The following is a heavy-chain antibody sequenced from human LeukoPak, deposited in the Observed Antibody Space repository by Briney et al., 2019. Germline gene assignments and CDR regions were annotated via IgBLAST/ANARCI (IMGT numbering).Heavy chain of an antibody. D-gene: IGHD1-1*01. Sequence: SETLSLTCTVSGGSISSYYWSWIRQPPGKGLEWIGYIYYSGSTNYNPSLKSRVTISVDTSKNQFSLKLSSVTAADTAVYYCARELEEAFDIWGQGIMVTVSS. CDR2: IYYSGST. CDR1: GGSISSYY. V-gene: IGHV4-59*01. CDR3: ARELEEAFDI. J-gene: IGHJ3*02.